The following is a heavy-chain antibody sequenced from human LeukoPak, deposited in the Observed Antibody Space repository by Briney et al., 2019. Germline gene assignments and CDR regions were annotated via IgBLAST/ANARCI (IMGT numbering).Heavy chain of an antibody. D-gene: IGHD3-10*01. CDR2: INHSGST. Sequence: TSETLSLTCAVYGGSFSGYYWSWIRQPPGKGLEWIGEINHSGSTNYNPSLKSRVTISVDTSKNQFSLKLSSVTVADTAVYYCARRSAMVRGFGSWFDPWGQGTLVTVSS. J-gene: IGHJ5*02. CDR1: GGSFSGYY. V-gene: IGHV4-34*01. CDR3: ARRSAMVRGFGSWFDP.